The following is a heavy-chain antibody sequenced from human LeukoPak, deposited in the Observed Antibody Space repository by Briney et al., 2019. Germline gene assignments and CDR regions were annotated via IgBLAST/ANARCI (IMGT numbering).Heavy chain of an antibody. CDR1: GFTFSSYA. D-gene: IGHD3-9*01. V-gene: IGHV3-30*04. J-gene: IGHJ4*02. CDR2: ISYDGSTK. CDR3: AREGSTYYDILTGYFHFDY. Sequence: GRSLRLSCAASGFTFSSYAMHWVRQAPGKALEWVAVISYDGSTKYYADSVKGRFTFSRDNSKNTLFLQMNSLRAEDTAVYYCAREGSTYYDILTGYFHFDYWGQGTLVTVSS.